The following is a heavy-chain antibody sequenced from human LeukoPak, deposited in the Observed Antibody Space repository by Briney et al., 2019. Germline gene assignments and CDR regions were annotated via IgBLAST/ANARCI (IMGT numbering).Heavy chain of an antibody. D-gene: IGHD1-26*01. CDR3: ARLGASYPFDI. CDR1: GFTFSNSW. Sequence: GGSLRLSCAASGFTFSNSWMSWVRQAPGKRLEWVANIKQDGSEKHYVDSVKGRFTVSRDNAKNSLYLQMNSLRAEDTAVYYCARLGASYPFDIWGQGTMVTVSS. V-gene: IGHV3-7*01. CDR2: IKQDGSEK. J-gene: IGHJ3*02.